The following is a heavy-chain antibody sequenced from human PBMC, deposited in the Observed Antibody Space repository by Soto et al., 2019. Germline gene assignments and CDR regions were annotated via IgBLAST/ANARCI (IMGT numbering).Heavy chain of an antibody. CDR3: AKESLDSFDSGRFYATAFDH. CDR1: GFTFSSFA. V-gene: IGHV3-30*18. Sequence: QVQLVESGGGVVHPGTSLRLSCVTSGFTFSSFAMDWVRQAPGTGLEWVAAISFDGRDISYRESVKGRFTISRDKFKNTVYLQMHSLRPDDTAVYYCAKESLDSFDSGRFYATAFDHWGQGTLVTVSS. J-gene: IGHJ4*02. CDR2: ISFDGRDI. D-gene: IGHD3-10*01.